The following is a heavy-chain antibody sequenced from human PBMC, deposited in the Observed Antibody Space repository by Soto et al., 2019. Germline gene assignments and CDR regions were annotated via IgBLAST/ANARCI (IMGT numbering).Heavy chain of an antibody. CDR1: GFTFINYV. D-gene: IGHD2-8*01. Sequence: GAPAQVTCRTSGFTFINYVLDWLLQAPVQVLEWMGWVSANNGHTNYAQNLQGRVSMTTDTSTSTAYMELRDLTFDDTAVYYCARDIESVTAKHFFYYYAMDVWGQGTTVTVSS. CDR3: ARDIESVTAKHFFYYYAMDV. J-gene: IGHJ6*02. CDR2: VSANNGHT. V-gene: IGHV1-18*01.